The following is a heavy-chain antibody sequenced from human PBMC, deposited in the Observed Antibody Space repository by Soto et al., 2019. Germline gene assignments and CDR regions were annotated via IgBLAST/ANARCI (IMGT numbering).Heavy chain of an antibody. CDR2: ISWNSGSI. J-gene: IGHJ5*02. D-gene: IGHD1-1*01. Sequence: EVQLVESGGGLVQPGRSLRLSCEASGFTFDDYAMHWVRQLPGEGLEWVSGISWNSGSIGYADSVKGRLTISRDNAKNSLYLQMNNLRAEDTAFYYCAKDISTGTTTFSWFDPWGQGTLVTVSS. CDR1: GFTFDDYA. CDR3: AKDISTGTTTFSWFDP. V-gene: IGHV3-9*01.